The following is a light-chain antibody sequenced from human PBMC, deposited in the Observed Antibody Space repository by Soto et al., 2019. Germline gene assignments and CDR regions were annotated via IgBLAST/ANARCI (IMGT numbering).Light chain of an antibody. J-gene: IGKJ4*01. CDR3: QQANSFLALT. Sequence: DIKMNQYPSSLSASVGNRANITCRASQSISTYLNWYQKKPGKAPNLLIYDASRLQSGVPSRFSGSGGGTDFTLTISSLQPEDFATYYCQQANSFLALTFGGGTKVDIK. CDR2: DAS. V-gene: IGKV1-39*01. CDR1: QSISTY.